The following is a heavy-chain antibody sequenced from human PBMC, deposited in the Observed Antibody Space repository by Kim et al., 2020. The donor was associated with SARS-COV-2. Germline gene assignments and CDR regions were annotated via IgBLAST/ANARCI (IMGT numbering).Heavy chain of an antibody. CDR3: ASFTGTHFDY. Sequence: SETLALTCAVSGGSFSGYYWSWVRQPPGQGLEWIGEVNHSGSTSYNPSLKSRLTISMDTAKNQFSLKLRSMPAADTAMYYCASFTGTHFDYWGRGSLVIV. J-gene: IGHJ4*02. D-gene: IGHD1-1*01. CDR2: VNHSGST. CDR1: GGSFSGYY. V-gene: IGHV4-34*01.